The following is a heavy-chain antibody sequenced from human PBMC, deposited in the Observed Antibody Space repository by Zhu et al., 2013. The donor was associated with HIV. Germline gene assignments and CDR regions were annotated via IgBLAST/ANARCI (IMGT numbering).Heavy chain of an antibody. CDR1: GYTFTGYY. J-gene: IGHJ6*02. CDR2: INPNSGGT. D-gene: IGHD4-4*01. V-gene: IGHV1-2*02. Sequence: QVQLVQSGAEVRKPGASVKVSCKASGYTFTGYYMHWVRQAPGQGLEWMGWINPNSGGTNYAQKFQGRVTMTRDTSISTAYMELSRLRSDDTAVYYCARNLDYSNYGGPGSSYGMDVWGQGTTVTVSS. CDR3: ARNLDYSNYGGPGSSYGMDV.